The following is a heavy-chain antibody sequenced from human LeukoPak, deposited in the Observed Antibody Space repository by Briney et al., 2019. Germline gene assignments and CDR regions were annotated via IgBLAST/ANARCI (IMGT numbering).Heavy chain of an antibody. CDR2: ISYSGTT. CDR3: AANSADYNTLGSSYKV. CDR1: SASISSSPYF. Sequence: SETLSLTCTVSSASISSSPYFWGWIRQSPGKGLEWIGSISYSGTTYYNPSLKSRVTISVDTSKNQFSLKLNSVTAADTAVFYCAANSADYNTLGSSYKVWGQGTLVTVSS. D-gene: IGHD3-10*01. V-gene: IGHV4-39*01. J-gene: IGHJ4*02.